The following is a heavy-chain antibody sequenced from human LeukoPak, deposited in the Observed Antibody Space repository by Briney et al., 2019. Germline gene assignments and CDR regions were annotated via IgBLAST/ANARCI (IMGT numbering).Heavy chain of an antibody. Sequence: KPSETLSLTCTVSGGSISSYYWSWIRQPPGKGLEWIGYIYYSGSTNHNPSLKSRVTISVDTSKNQFSLKLSSVTAADTAVYYCASQFPRGAFDIWGQGTMVTVSS. CDR3: ASQFPRGAFDI. V-gene: IGHV4-59*01. CDR1: GGSISSYY. J-gene: IGHJ3*02. CDR2: IYYSGST.